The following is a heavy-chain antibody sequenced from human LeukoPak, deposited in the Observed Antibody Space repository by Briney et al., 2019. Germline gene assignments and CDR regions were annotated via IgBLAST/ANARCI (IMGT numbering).Heavy chain of an antibody. V-gene: IGHV1-2*02. Sequence: ASVKVSCKASGYTFTGYHIHWVRQAPGQGLEWMGWINPNSGGTNYAQKFQGRVTMTRDTSISTAYMELSRLRSDDTAVYYCARAAAAAGQTGHFDYWGQGTLVTVSS. CDR3: ARAAAAAGQTGHFDY. CDR1: GYTFTGYH. J-gene: IGHJ4*02. D-gene: IGHD6-13*01. CDR2: INPNSGGT.